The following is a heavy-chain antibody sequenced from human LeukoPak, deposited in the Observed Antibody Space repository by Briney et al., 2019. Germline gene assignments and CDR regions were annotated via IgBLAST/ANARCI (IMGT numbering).Heavy chain of an antibody. CDR3: AGATATGTGRAFHY. D-gene: IGHD3-10*01. CDR2: VRHSGST. J-gene: IGHJ4*02. Sequence: SETLSLTCAVYGESITAYYWTWIRQPPGKRLEWIGEVRHSGSTNYNPSLKSRVTMLVDMSKNQFSLKLNSVTAADTAVYYCAGATATGTGRAFHYWAQGNLVPVSS. V-gene: IGHV4-34*01. CDR1: GESITAYY.